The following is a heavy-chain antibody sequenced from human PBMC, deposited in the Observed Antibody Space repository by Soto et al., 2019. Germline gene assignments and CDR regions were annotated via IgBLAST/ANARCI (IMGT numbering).Heavy chain of an antibody. V-gene: IGHV3-13*01. CDR3: ARRGSLYRGGACYTDGPDYYGMDV. D-gene: IGHD2-21*02. CDR1: GFAVSSDD. CDR2: IGTTGDT. J-gene: IGHJ6*02. Sequence: GGSLRLSCAASGFAVSSDDMHWVRQGPGKCLEWVSAIGTTGDTYYAGSVKGRFTVSKDNATNYLYLQINNLRAGDTAVYYCARRGSLYRGGACYTDGPDYYGMDVWGQGXTVTVYS.